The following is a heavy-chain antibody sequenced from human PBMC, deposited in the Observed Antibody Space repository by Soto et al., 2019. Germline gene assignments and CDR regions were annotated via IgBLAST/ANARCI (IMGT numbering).Heavy chain of an antibody. D-gene: IGHD3-22*01. V-gene: IGHV1-24*01. CDR2: FDPEDGET. CDR3: ATDSYYYDSSGRTNFQH. Sequence: GASVKVSCKVSGYTLTELSMHWVRQAPGKGLEWMGGFDPEDGETIYAQKFQGRVTMTEDTSTDTAYMELGSLRSEDTAVYYCATDSYYYDSSGRTNFQHWGQGTLVTVSS. J-gene: IGHJ1*01. CDR1: GYTLTELS.